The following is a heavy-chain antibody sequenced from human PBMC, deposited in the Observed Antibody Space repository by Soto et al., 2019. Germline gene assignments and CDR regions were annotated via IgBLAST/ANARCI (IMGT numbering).Heavy chain of an antibody. J-gene: IGHJ6*03. Sequence: GSLRLSCAASGFTFSSYWMHWVRQAPGKGLVWVSRINSDGSSTSYADSVKGRFTISRDNAKNTLYLQMNSLRAEDTAVYYCASTPRYCSSTSCYVWGYYYYYMDVWGKGTTVTVSS. CDR2: INSDGSST. CDR1: GFTFSSYW. CDR3: ASTPRYCSSTSCYVWGYYYYYMDV. D-gene: IGHD2-2*01. V-gene: IGHV3-74*01.